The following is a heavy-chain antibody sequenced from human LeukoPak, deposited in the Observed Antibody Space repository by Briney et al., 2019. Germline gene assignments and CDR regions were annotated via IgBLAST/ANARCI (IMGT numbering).Heavy chain of an antibody. J-gene: IGHJ4*02. D-gene: IGHD3-10*01. V-gene: IGHV1-2*02. CDR2: INPNSGGT. CDR3: ARTEVWFGESELDY. Sequence: ASVKVFCKASGCTFTGYYMHWVRQAPGQGLEWMGWINPNSGGTNYAQKFQGRVTMTRDTSISTAYMELSRLRSDDTAVYYCARTEVWFGESELDYWGQGTLVTVSS. CDR1: GCTFTGYY.